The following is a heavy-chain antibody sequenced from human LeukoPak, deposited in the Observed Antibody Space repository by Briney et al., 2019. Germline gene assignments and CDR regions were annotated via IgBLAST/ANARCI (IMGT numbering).Heavy chain of an antibody. CDR3: ARDPGTAMGRALDY. V-gene: IGHV3-74*01. Sequence: GGSLRLSCAASGFTFSSYSMNWVRQAPGKGLVWVSRINSDESTTTYADSAKGRFTISRDNAKNTLYLQMNSLRAEDTAVYYCARDPGTAMGRALDYWGQGTLVTVSS. CDR2: INSDESTT. D-gene: IGHD5-18*01. CDR1: GFTFSSYS. J-gene: IGHJ4*02.